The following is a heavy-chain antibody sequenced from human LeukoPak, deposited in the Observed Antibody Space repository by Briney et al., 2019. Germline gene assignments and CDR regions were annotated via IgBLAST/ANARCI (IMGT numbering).Heavy chain of an antibody. J-gene: IGHJ4*02. D-gene: IGHD3-10*01. CDR3: ARDGFSGSDDY. Sequence: GGALRLSCAASGFTFSSYWMSWVRQAPGKGLEGVANIKQDGREKYYVDSLKGRFTISRDNAKNSLYLQMNSLRAEDTAVYYCARDGFSGSDDYWGQGTLVTVSS. V-gene: IGHV3-7*01. CDR2: IKQDGREK. CDR1: GFTFSSYW.